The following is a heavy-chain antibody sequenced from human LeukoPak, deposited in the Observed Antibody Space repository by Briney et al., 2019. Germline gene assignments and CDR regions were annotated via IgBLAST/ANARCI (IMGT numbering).Heavy chain of an antibody. CDR1: GGSFSGYY. CDR2: INHSGST. CDR3: ARLKRPNRGSYIYYYYMDV. J-gene: IGHJ6*03. V-gene: IGHV4-34*01. Sequence: SETLSLTCAVYGGSFSGYYWSWIRQPPGKGLEWIGEINHSGSTNYNPSLKSRVIISVDTSKNQFSLKLSSVTAADTAVYYCARLKRPNRGSYIYYYYMDVWGKGTTVTVS. D-gene: IGHD1-26*01.